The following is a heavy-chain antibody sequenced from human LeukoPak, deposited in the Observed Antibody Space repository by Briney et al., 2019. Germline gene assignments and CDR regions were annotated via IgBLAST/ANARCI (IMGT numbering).Heavy chain of an antibody. CDR3: AMTYYYDSSGYSAFDI. CDR2: IYPGDSDT. V-gene: IGHV5-51*01. CDR1: GYSFTNYW. Sequence: GESPKISCKGSGYSFTNYWIGWVRQMPGKGLEWMGIIYPGDSDTRYSPSFQGQVTISADKSISTAYLQWSSLEASDSAMYYCAMTYYYDSSGYSAFDIWGQGTMVTVSS. J-gene: IGHJ3*02. D-gene: IGHD3-22*01.